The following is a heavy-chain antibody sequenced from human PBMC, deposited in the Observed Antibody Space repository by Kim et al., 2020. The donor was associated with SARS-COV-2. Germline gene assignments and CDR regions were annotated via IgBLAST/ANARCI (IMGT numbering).Heavy chain of an antibody. D-gene: IGHD6-13*01. CDR3: AGGIAAAGTNWFDP. Sequence: SETLSLTCTVSGGSISSGGYYWSWIRQHPGKGLEWIGYIYYSGSTYYNPPLKSRVTISVDTSKNQFSLKLSSVTAADTAVYYCAGGIAAAGTNWFDPWGQGTLVTVSS. CDR2: IYYSGST. J-gene: IGHJ5*02. V-gene: IGHV4-31*03. CDR1: GGSISSGGYY.